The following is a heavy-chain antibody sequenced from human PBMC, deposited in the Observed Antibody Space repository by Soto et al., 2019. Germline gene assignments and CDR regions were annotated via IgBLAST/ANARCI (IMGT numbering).Heavy chain of an antibody. J-gene: IGHJ6*02. V-gene: IGHV3-66*01. Sequence: EVQLVESGGGLVQPGGSLRLSCAASGFTVSDNSMTWVRQAPGKGLEWVSVIYRGGSTKYADSVRGRFTISRDNSKNTLYRQINSLRDEDTALYYCARDKALVVPSLVNSDYYYYAMDVWGQGTTVTVSS. CDR3: ARDKALVVPSLVNSDYYYYAMDV. D-gene: IGHD2-15*01. CDR1: GFTVSDNS. CDR2: IYRGGST.